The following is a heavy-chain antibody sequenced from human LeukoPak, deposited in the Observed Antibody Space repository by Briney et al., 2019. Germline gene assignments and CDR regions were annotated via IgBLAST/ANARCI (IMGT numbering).Heavy chain of an antibody. CDR3: ARDPRDRGDY. CDR1: GGTFSSYA. Sequence: ASVKVSCKASGGTFSSYAISWVRQAPGQGLEWMGWINPNSGGTNYAQKFQGRVTMTRDTSISTAYMELSRLRSDDTAVYYCARDPRDRGDYWGQGTLVTVSS. D-gene: IGHD1-14*01. J-gene: IGHJ4*02. V-gene: IGHV1-2*02. CDR2: INPNSGGT.